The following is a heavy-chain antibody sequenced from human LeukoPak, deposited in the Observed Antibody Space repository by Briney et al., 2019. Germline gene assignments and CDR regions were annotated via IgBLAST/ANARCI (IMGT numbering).Heavy chain of an antibody. CDR3: ARVPQQHWDFDL. J-gene: IGHJ2*01. V-gene: IGHV3-53*01. Sequence: GGSLRHSCAASGFTVCSSSMSWVRQAPGKGLEWVSLIHSGAGTYYADSLKGRFTISRDNPKNTLFLQMNSLRAEDTAVYYCARVPQQHWDFDLWGRGTLVTVSS. CDR1: GFTVCSSS. D-gene: IGHD6-13*01. CDR2: IHSGAGT.